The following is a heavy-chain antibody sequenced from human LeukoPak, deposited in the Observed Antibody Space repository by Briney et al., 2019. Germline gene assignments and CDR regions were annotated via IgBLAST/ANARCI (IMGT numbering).Heavy chain of an antibody. J-gene: IGHJ1*01. Sequence: GGSLRLSCAASGFNTSSHYMHWVRQAPGKGLEWVSVIYIGDVTRYADSVKGRFTVSRDDSKNTQYLRMNSLRVEDTAVYYCATRDLQSSSDILKWGQGTLVTVSS. D-gene: IGHD3-9*01. CDR3: ATRDLQSSSDILK. V-gene: IGHV3-66*01. CDR2: IYIGDVT. CDR1: GFNTSSHY.